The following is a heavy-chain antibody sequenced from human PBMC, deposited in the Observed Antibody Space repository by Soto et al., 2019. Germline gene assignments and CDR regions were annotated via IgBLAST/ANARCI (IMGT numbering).Heavy chain of an antibody. J-gene: IGHJ1*01. Sequence: QVQLVESGGGVVQPGRSLRLSCAASGFTFSNSGMHWVRQAPGKGLEWVAVISYDGSNKYYADSVKGRFTISRDNSKNTLYRQMNGLRAEDTVVFFCATERYGGGWPPSNGGRGPLVPVPP. D-gene: IGHD6-19*01. CDR2: ISYDGSNK. CDR1: GFTFSNSG. V-gene: IGHV3-30*03. CDR3: ATERYGGGWPPSN.